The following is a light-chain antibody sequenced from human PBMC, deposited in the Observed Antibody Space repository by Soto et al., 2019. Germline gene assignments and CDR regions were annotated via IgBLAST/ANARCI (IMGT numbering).Light chain of an antibody. CDR3: QQRLNWPPG. J-gene: IGKJ5*01. CDR2: QTS. Sequence: EIVLTQSPATLSSFPGERVTLSCRASQYINTRLAWYQHRPGQAPRLLIYQTSIRAADIPARFSASGSGTDFTLIISDLEPADFGLYYCQQRLNWPPGFGQGTRLEIK. V-gene: IGKV3-11*01. CDR1: QYINTR.